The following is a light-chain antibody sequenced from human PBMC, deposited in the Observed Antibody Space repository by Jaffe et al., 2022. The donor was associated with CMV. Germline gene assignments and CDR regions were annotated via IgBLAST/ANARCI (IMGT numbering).Light chain of an antibody. CDR1: QVIRNH. Sequence: DIQMTQSPSAMSASVGDRVTITCRASQVIRNHLAWFQQKPGEAPKRLIYTISSLQTGVPSRFSGSGSGTEFTLTINSLQPEDFATYYCLQHSSYPLTFGGGTKVEIK. CDR2: TIS. J-gene: IGKJ4*01. V-gene: IGKV1-17*03. CDR3: LQHSSYPLT.